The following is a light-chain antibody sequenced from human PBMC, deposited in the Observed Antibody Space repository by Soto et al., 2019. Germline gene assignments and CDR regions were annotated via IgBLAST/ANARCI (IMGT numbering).Light chain of an antibody. CDR1: SSDVGSYSL. V-gene: IGLV2-23*01. J-gene: IGLJ2*01. CDR3: CSYTGSRTHVL. CDR2: EAS. Sequence: QSVLTQPASVSGSPGQSITISCTGTSSDVGSYSLVSWYQQHPGKAPQLIIYEASKRPSGVSNRFSASKSGNTASLTISGLLPEDEADYYCCSYTGSRTHVLFGGGTKLTVL.